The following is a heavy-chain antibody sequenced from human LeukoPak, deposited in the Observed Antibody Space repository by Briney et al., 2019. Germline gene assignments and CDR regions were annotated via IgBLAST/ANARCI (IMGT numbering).Heavy chain of an antibody. CDR1: GGSISSGGYS. J-gene: IGHJ5*02. V-gene: IGHV4-30-2*01. CDR2: IYHGGST. D-gene: IGHD3-22*01. Sequence: SQTLSLTCAVSGGSISSGGYSWSWIRQPPGKGLEWIGYIYHGGSTYYNPSLKSRVTISVDRSKNQFSLKLSSVTAADTAVYYCARGEYYYDSSGAFNWFDPWGQGTLVTVSS. CDR3: ARGEYYYDSSGAFNWFDP.